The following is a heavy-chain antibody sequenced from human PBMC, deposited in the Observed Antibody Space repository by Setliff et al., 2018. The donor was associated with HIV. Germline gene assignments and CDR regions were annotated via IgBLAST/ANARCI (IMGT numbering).Heavy chain of an antibody. D-gene: IGHD6-25*01. CDR3: VRDQVGGGIDY. CDR2: INWNGGSI. CDR1: GFTFEDYG. J-gene: IGHJ4*02. V-gene: IGHV3-20*04. Sequence: PGGSLRLSCETSGFTFEDYGMTWVRRAPGKGLEWVAGINWNGGSISYADSVKGRFTISRDDAKNSLYLQMNSLRAEDTAVYYCVRDQVGGGIDYWGQGTLVTVSS.